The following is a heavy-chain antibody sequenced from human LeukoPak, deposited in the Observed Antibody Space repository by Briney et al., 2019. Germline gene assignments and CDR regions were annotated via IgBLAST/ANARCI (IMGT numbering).Heavy chain of an antibody. J-gene: IGHJ6*03. D-gene: IGHD3-10*01. Sequence: GGSLRLSCAASGFTFSSYAMSWVRQAPGKGLEWVSAISGSGGSTYYADSVKGRFTISRDNSKNTLYLQMNSLRAEDTAVYYCAKDPRKRLLWFGELWYYYYYMDVWGKGTTVTISS. CDR3: AKDPRKRLLWFGELWYYYYYMDV. V-gene: IGHV3-23*01. CDR1: GFTFSSYA. CDR2: ISGSGGST.